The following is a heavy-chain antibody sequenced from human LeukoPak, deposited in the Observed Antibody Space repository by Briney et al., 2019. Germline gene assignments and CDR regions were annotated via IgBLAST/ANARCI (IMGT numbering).Heavy chain of an antibody. CDR2: ISAYNGNT. CDR3: ARGPVTMVRGALYFDY. D-gene: IGHD3-10*01. J-gene: IGHJ4*02. V-gene: IGHV1-18*01. CDR1: GYTFTSYG. Sequence: ASVKVSCKASGYTFTSYGISWVRQAPGQGLEWMGWISAYNGNTNYAQKLQGRVTMTTDTSTSTAYMELRSLRSDDTAVYYCARGPVTMVRGALYFDYWGQGTLVTVSS.